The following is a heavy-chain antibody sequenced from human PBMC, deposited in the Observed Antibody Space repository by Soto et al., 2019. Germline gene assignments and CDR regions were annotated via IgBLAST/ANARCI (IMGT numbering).Heavy chain of an antibody. CDR2: IYWDDDK. J-gene: IGHJ4*02. D-gene: IGHD6-13*01. CDR3: SYSSSWYYFDY. Sequence: QITLKESGPTLVKPTQTLTLTCTFSGFSLSTSGVGVGWIRQPPGKALEWLALIYWDDDKRYSPSLKSRLTITKDTSKNQVVLTMTSMDPVDTATYYCSYSSSWYYFDYWGQGTLVTVSS. CDR1: GFSLSTSGVG. V-gene: IGHV2-5*02.